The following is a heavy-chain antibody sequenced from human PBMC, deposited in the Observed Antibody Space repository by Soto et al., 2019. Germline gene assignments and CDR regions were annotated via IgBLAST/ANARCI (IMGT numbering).Heavy chain of an antibody. CDR3: ARDPPVDTAMVNLYSDY. CDR2: INAGNGNT. D-gene: IGHD5-18*01. J-gene: IGHJ4*02. CDR1: GYTFSSYY. Sequence: ASVKVSCKASGYTFSSYYIHWVRQAPGQGLEWMGWINAGNGNTKYSQKFQGRVTITRDTSASTAYMELSSLRSEDTAVYYCARDPPVDTAMVNLYSDYWGQGTLVTVSS. V-gene: IGHV1-3*01.